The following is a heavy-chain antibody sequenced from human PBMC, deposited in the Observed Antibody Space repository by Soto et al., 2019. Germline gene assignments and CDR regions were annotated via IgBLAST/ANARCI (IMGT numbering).Heavy chain of an antibody. CDR1: GGSISSYY. D-gene: IGHD6-6*01. CDR3: ARLMEQLALDY. V-gene: IGHV4-4*07. Sequence: QVQLQESGPGLVKPSETLSLTCTVSGGSISSYYWSWIRQPAGKGLEWIGRLYTSGSTNYNPPLKGRVTMSVDTSKNQSSLKLSSLTAADTAVYYCARLMEQLALDYWGQGTLVTVSS. J-gene: IGHJ4*02. CDR2: LYTSGST.